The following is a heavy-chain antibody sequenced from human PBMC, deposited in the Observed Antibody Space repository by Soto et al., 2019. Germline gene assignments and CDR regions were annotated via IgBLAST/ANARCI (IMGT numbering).Heavy chain of an antibody. CDR1: GFTFSSYA. J-gene: IGHJ6*02. D-gene: IGHD2-2*02. V-gene: IGHV3-23*01. Sequence: GGSLRLSCAASGFTFSSYAMSWVRQAPGKGLEWVSAISGSGGSTYYADSVKGRFTISRDNSKNTLYLQMSSLRAEDTAVYYATGYCSSTSCYIDYYYYYGMDVWGQGTTVTVSS. CDR2: ISGSGGST. CDR3: TGYCSSTSCYIDYYYYYGMDV.